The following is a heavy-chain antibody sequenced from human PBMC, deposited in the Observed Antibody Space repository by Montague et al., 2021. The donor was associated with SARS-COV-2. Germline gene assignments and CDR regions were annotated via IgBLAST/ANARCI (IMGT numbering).Heavy chain of an antibody. D-gene: IGHD6-13*01. CDR3: ARGVVAAPDTSDY. J-gene: IGHJ4*02. V-gene: IGHV4-59*13. Sequence: SETLSLTCTVSGDSISGFYWNWIRQPPGKGLEWIGKIYYSGITNYNPSLKSRVTISVDTSKNQFSLKLISVSAADTALYYCARGVVAAPDTSDYWGQGTLVNVSS. CDR2: IYYSGIT. CDR1: GDSISGFY.